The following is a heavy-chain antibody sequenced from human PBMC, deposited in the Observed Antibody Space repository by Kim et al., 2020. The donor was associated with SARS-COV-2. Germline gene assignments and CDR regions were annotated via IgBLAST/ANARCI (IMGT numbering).Heavy chain of an antibody. Sequence: SETLSLTCTVSGGSVSSGSYYWSWIRQPPGKGLEWIGYIYYSGSTNYNPSLKSRVTISVDTSKNQFSLKLSSVTAADTAVYYCARAMIYDFWSGPHFDYWGQGTPVTVS. CDR1: GGSVSSGSYY. J-gene: IGHJ4*02. CDR2: IYYSGST. D-gene: IGHD3-3*01. CDR3: ARAMIYDFWSGPHFDY. V-gene: IGHV4-61*01.